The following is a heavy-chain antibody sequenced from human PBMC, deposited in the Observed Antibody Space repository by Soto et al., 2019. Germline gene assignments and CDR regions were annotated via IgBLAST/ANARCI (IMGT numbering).Heavy chain of an antibody. CDR1: GFSVSSKY. CDR2: IQSGGST. CDR3: TRDDVQCNGGRCYGVTMDG. J-gene: IGHJ6*04. V-gene: IGHV3-66*01. D-gene: IGHD2-15*01. Sequence: EVQLVESGGGLVQPGGSLRLSCAASGFSVSSKYMSWVRQAPGKGLEWVSLIQSGGSTYYAGSVKGRFTISRDNSENTLFLQRNSLRVDDTAGYYCTRDDVQCNGGRCYGVTMDGWGKGTTVTVSA.